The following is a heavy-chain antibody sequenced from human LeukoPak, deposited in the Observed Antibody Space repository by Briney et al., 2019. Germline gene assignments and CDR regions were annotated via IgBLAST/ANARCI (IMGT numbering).Heavy chain of an antibody. Sequence: ASVKVSCKASGYXFTTYYIHWVRQAPGQGPEWMGIIYTSDGSARYAQKFQGRVTMTRDMSTGTVYMELSSLRSEDTAVYYCARARAAAGAQYFQHWGQGTLVSASS. CDR2: IYTSDGSA. CDR1: GYXFTTYY. V-gene: IGHV1-46*01. D-gene: IGHD6-13*01. CDR3: ARARAAAGAQYFQH. J-gene: IGHJ1*01.